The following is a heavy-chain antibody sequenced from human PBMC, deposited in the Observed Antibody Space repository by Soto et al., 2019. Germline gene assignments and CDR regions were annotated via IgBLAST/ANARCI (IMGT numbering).Heavy chain of an antibody. D-gene: IGHD2-15*01. CDR3: ARGWFKGQNWFDP. V-gene: IGHV4-59*08. J-gene: IGHJ5*02. Sequence: PSETLSLTCTVSGGSLSSYYWSWIRQPPGKGLEWIGYIYYSGSTNYNPSLKSRVTISVDTSKNQFSLKLSSVTAADTAVYYCARGWFKGQNWFDPWGQGTLVTVSS. CDR2: IYYSGST. CDR1: GGSLSSYY.